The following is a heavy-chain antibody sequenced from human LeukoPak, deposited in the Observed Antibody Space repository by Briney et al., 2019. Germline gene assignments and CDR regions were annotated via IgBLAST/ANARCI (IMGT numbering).Heavy chain of an antibody. CDR3: ARGGFNMVRGVIPSNSYYYYMDI. D-gene: IGHD3-10*01. CDR1: GFTFSAYS. Sequence: GGSLRLSCAVSGFTFSAYSMNWVRQAPGKGLEWVSSITSGDFVYFADSLKGRFTISRDNSKSLLYLQMNSVRDEDTAVYYCARGGFNMVRGVIPSNSYYYYMDIWGKGTTVTVSS. CDR2: ITSGDFV. V-gene: IGHV3-21*01. J-gene: IGHJ6*03.